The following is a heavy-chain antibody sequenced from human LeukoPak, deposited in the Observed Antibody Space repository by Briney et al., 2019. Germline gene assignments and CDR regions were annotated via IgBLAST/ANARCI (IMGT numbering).Heavy chain of an antibody. CDR2: IYYSGTT. CDR1: GGSISSYY. J-gene: IGHJ4*02. D-gene: IGHD3-9*01. V-gene: IGHV4-59*01. Sequence: SETLSLTCTVSGGSISSYYWSWIRQTPGKGLEWIGYIYYSGTTNYNSSLKSRVTISVDTSKNQFSLKLSSVTAADTAVYYCARDRYDILTGYYLHYFDYWGQGTLVTVSS. CDR3: ARDRYDILTGYYLHYFDY.